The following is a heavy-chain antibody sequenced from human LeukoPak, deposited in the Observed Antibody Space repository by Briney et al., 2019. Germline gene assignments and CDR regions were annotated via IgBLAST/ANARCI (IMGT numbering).Heavy chain of an antibody. J-gene: IGHJ3*02. D-gene: IGHD3-3*01. Sequence: GESLKISCKGSGYSFTSYWIGWVRQMPGKGLEWMGIIYPGDSDTRYSPSFQGQVTISADKSISTAYLQWSSLKASDTAMYYCARLITIFGGGGGDAFDIWGQGTMVTVSS. CDR2: IYPGDSDT. CDR1: GYSFTSYW. V-gene: IGHV5-51*01. CDR3: ARLITIFGGGGGDAFDI.